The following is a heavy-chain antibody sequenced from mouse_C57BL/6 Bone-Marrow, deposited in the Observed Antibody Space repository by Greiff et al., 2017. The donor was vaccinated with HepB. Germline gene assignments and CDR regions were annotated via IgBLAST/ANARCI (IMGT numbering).Heavy chain of an antibody. V-gene: IGHV7-1*01. J-gene: IGHJ1*03. D-gene: IGHD1-1*01. CDR2: SRNKANDYTT. CDR3: ARDALYYGSSLYWYFDV. Sequence: EVHLVESGGGLVQSGRSLRLSCATSGFTFSDFYMEWVRQAPGKGLEWIAASRNKANDYTTEYSASVKGRFIVSRDTSQSILYLQMNALRAEDTAIYYCARDALYYGSSLYWYFDVWGTGTTVTVSS. CDR1: GFTFSDFY.